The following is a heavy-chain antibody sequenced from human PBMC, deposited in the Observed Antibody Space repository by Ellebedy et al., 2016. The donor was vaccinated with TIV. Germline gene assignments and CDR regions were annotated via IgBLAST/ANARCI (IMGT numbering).Heavy chain of an antibody. Sequence: PGGSLRLSCTVSGFTFRSYPFHWVRLAPGKGLEWVTLISYDGTTQYNADSVKGRFTISRDNSKNTVYLQMNSLRPEDTDLYYCATSAVGHSHGYYFDYWGQGTLVTVSA. CDR2: ISYDGTTQ. V-gene: IGHV3-30-3*01. CDR3: ATSAVGHSHGYYFDY. CDR1: GFTFRSYP. J-gene: IGHJ4*02. D-gene: IGHD3-22*01.